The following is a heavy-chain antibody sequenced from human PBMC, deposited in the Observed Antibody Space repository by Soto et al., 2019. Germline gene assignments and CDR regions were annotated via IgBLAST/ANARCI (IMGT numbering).Heavy chain of an antibody. V-gene: IGHV3-72*01. D-gene: IGHD4-17*01. J-gene: IGHJ4*02. CDR3: AKISTTSYFDC. Sequence: EVHLVESGGGLVQPGGSLRLSCAASGFTFSDHYMDWVRQVPGKGLEWVGRIRKKANSYTTEYAASVEGRFTISRDDSKNSMYLQIDSMKTEDTAVYLCAKISTTSYFDCWGQGTLVTVSS. CDR1: GFTFSDHY. CDR2: IRKKANSYTT.